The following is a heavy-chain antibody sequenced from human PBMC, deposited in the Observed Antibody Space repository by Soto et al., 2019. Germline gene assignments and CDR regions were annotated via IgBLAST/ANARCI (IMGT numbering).Heavy chain of an antibody. J-gene: IGHJ6*02. CDR1: GVTFSSYG. D-gene: IGHD1-26*01. CDR3: AKDVVVGATTGLGDYYYYYGMDV. Sequence: QVQLVESGGGVVQPGRSLRLSCAASGVTFSSYGMHWVRQAPGKGLEWVAVISYEGSNKYYADSVKGRFTISRDNSKNTLYMQMNSLRAEDTAVYYCAKDVVVGATTGLGDYYYYYGMDVWGQGTTVTVSS. V-gene: IGHV3-30*18. CDR2: ISYEGSNK.